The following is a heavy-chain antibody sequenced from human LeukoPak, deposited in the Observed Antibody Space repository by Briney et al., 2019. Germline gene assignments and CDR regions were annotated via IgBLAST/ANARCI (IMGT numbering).Heavy chain of an antibody. J-gene: IGHJ4*02. D-gene: IGHD6-19*01. CDR2: IYYSGST. CDR1: GDSINDRY. V-gene: IGHV4-59*11. Sequence: PSETLSLTCTVSGDSINDRYWSWIRQPPGRGLEWIGYIYYSGSTNYNPSLKSRVTISVDTSKNQFSLKLSSVTAADTAVYYCARDGWSNDYWGQGTLVTVSS. CDR3: ARDGWSNDY.